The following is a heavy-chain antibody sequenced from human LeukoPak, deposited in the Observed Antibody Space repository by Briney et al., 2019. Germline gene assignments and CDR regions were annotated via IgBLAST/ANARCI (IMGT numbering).Heavy chain of an antibody. D-gene: IGHD5-18*01. Sequence: ASVRVSCKASGYTFTTYGISWVRQAPGHGLEWMGWISTFNGHTNYAQSRQDRVTMTTDTSTSTVYMELSSLISDDTAVYYCARVDTVNYYYYMDVWGKGTPVTVSS. CDR1: GYTFTTYG. CDR3: ARVDTVNYYYYMDV. CDR2: ISTFNGHT. V-gene: IGHV1-18*01. J-gene: IGHJ6*03.